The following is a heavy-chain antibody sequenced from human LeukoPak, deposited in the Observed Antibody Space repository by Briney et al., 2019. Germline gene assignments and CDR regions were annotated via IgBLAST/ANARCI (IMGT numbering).Heavy chain of an antibody. CDR1: GFTFSSYW. V-gene: IGHV3-74*01. D-gene: IGHD2-2*01. CDR3: AKVGEYQLLLYAFDM. CDR2: INIDGSST. Sequence: GGSLRLSCAASGFTFSSYWMHWVRQAPGKGLVWVSRINIDGSSTSYADSVKGRFPILRDNAKNTLYLQMNSLRAEDTAVYYCAKVGEYQLLLYAFDMWGQGTMVTVSS. J-gene: IGHJ3*02.